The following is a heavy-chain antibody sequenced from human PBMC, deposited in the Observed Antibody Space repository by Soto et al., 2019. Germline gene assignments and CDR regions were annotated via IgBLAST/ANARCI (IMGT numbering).Heavy chain of an antibody. J-gene: IGHJ4*02. D-gene: IGHD4-4*01. V-gene: IGHV1-69*12. Sequence: QVQLVQSGAEVKKPGSSVKVSCKASGGTFSSYAISWVRQAPGQGLEWMGGIIPIFGTADYAQKFQGRVTITAHESTSAAYMARSSLRSEDTAVYYCARDGGVYDYSPFDYWGQGTLVTVSS. CDR1: GGTFSSYA. CDR3: ARDGGVYDYSPFDY. CDR2: IIPIFGTA.